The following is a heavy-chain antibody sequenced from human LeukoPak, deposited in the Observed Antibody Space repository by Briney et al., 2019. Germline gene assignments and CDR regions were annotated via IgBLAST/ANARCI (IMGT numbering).Heavy chain of an antibody. J-gene: IGHJ4*02. CDR3: TARNFYDISAYYSAYDY. CDR1: GLIFGDYA. Sequence: PGRSLRLSCTVSGLIFGDYAMTWVRQAPEKGLEWVGFIRNKAYGATTEYAASVRGRFTISRDDSKSIAYLQMNSLKTEDTAVYYCTARNFYDISAYYSAYDYWGQGTLVTVSS. CDR2: IRNKAYGATT. V-gene: IGHV3-49*04. D-gene: IGHD3-22*01.